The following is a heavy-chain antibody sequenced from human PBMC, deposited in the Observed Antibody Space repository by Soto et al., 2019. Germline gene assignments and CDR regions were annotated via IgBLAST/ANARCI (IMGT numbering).Heavy chain of an antibody. J-gene: IGHJ6*02. CDR2: ISGSGGST. CDR3: AKGYDLSGYSRMDV. Sequence: EAQLLESGGGLEHPGGSLRLSCTASGFTFSSYAMSWVRQGPGKGLEWVSGISGSGGSTYYADSVKGSFTISRDNSKNTLYLQMNSLRAEDTAVYYCAKGYDLSGYSRMDVWGQGTTVTVSS. D-gene: IGHD5-18*01. V-gene: IGHV3-23*01. CDR1: GFTFSSYA.